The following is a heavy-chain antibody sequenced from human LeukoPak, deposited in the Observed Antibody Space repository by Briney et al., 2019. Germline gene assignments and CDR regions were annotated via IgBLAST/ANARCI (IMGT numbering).Heavy chain of an antibody. CDR2: IYTSGTT. V-gene: IGHV4-4*07. CDR1: GGSISRYY. J-gene: IGHJ4*02. CDR3: ARGGAYCGGDCYLDY. D-gene: IGHD2-21*02. Sequence: SETLSLTCTVSGGSISRYYWNWIRQPAGKELEWIGRIYTSGTTNYNPSLKSRVTMSVDTSKNQFSLKLSSVTAADTAVYYCARGGAYCGGDCYLDYWGQGTLVTVSS.